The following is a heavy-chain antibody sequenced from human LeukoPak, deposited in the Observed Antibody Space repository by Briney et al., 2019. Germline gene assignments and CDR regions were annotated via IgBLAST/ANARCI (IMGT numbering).Heavy chain of an antibody. D-gene: IGHD3-9*01. CDR2: MNPNSGNT. CDR1: GYTFTSYD. J-gene: IGHJ6*02. V-gene: IGHV1-8*01. CDR3: ARGGVGIRYFDWLFYGMDV. Sequence: ASVKVSRKASGYTFTSYDINWVRQATGQGLEWMGWMNPNSGNTGYAQKFQGRVTMTRNTSISTAYMELRSLRSEDTAVYFCARGGVGIRYFDWLFYGMDVWGQGTTVTVSS.